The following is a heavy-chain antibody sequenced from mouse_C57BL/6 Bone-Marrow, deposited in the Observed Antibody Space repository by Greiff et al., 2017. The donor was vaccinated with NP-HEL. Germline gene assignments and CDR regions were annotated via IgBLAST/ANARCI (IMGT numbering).Heavy chain of an antibody. CDR3: ARELWFVTWFAY. D-gene: IGHD2-2*01. J-gene: IGHJ3*01. CDR1: GYTFTDYY. CDR2: INPYNGGT. Sequence: VQLQQSGPVLVKPGASVKMSCKASGYTFTDYYMNWVKQSNGKSLEWIGVINPYNGGTSYNQKFKGKATLTVDKSSSTAYMELNSLTSEDSAVYYCARELWFVTWFAYWGQGTLVTVSA. V-gene: IGHV1-19*01.